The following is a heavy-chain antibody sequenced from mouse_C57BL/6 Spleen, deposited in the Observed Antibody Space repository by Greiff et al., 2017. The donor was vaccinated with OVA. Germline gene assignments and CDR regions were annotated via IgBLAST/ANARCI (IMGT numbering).Heavy chain of an antibody. J-gene: IGHJ2*01. CDR2: ISSGSSTI. V-gene: IGHV5-17*01. CDR3: ARDYYGSWGYFDY. CDR1: GFTFSDYG. D-gene: IGHD1-1*01. Sequence: EVKLEESGGGLVKPGGSLKLSCAASGFTFSDYGMHWVRQAPEKGLEWVAYISSGSSTIYYADTVKGRFTISRDNAKNTLFLQMTSLRSEDTAMYYGARDYYGSWGYFDYWGQGTTLTVSS.